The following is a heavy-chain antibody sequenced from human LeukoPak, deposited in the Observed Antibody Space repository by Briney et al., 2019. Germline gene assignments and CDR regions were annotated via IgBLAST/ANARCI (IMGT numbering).Heavy chain of an antibody. Sequence: PSETLSLTCSVSGASINSRAYSWGWLRQSPEKGLEWIGSIEFSGNTYYNPSVQSRVAISLDTSSNQFSLNLTSVTAADTAAYFCARGYGSGSPIDYWGQGTLVTVSS. CDR3: ARGYGSGSPIDY. D-gene: IGHD1-26*01. CDR1: GASINSRAYS. V-gene: IGHV4-39*01. J-gene: IGHJ4*02. CDR2: IEFSGNT.